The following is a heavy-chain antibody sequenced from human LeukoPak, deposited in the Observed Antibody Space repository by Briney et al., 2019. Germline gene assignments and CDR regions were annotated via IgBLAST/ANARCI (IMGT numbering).Heavy chain of an antibody. J-gene: IGHJ6*03. Sequence: GASVKVSCKASGYNFTGYYMHWVRQAPGQGLEWMGWINPNSGGTNYAQKFQGRVTMTRDTSISTAYMELSRLRSDDTAVYYCASQITYDFWSGYYYYYMDVWGKGTTVTVSS. CDR2: INPNSGGT. CDR1: GYNFTGYY. CDR3: ASQITYDFWSGYYYYYMDV. V-gene: IGHV1-2*02. D-gene: IGHD3-3*01.